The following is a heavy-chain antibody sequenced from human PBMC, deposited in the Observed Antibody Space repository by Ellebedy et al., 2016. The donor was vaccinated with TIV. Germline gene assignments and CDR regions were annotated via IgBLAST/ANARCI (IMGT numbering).Heavy chain of an antibody. J-gene: IGHJ4*02. D-gene: IGHD4-17*01. V-gene: IGHV3-48*02. Sequence: GESLKISCAAPGFTFSKYAMSWVRQAPGKGLEWVSYISSSGSPIHYADSVKGRFSISRDNVKNSLYLQMNSLRDEDTAVYYCARDENYGAEVIDYWGQGTLVTVSS. CDR1: GFTFSKYA. CDR3: ARDENYGAEVIDY. CDR2: ISSSGSPI.